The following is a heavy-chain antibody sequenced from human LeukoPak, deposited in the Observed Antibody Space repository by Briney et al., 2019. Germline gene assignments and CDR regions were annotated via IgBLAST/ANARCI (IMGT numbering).Heavy chain of an antibody. Sequence: GGSLRLSCVASGFTFSDYYMGWIRQAPGKGLEWISYITNNGGAMFYADSLKGRLTIFRDNAKKSLYLQMNSLRPDDTALYYCARALADSRNYYLGFDYWGQGTLVTVSS. J-gene: IGHJ4*02. D-gene: IGHD3-22*01. CDR1: GFTFSDYY. CDR2: ITNNGGAM. V-gene: IGHV3-11*04. CDR3: ARALADSRNYYLGFDY.